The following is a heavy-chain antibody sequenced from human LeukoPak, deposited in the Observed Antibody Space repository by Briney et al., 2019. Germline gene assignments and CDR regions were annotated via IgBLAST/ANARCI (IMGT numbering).Heavy chain of an antibody. CDR2: INGGDYST. Sequence: GGSLRLSCAASGFTFSTSAMSWVRQALGKGLQWLSSINGGDYSTYYADSVKGRFTISRDSSKNILYLQMNSLRTNDTAIYYCATANPTPRGINFDYWGQGTLVTVSS. D-gene: IGHD3-10*01. J-gene: IGHJ4*02. CDR1: GFTFSTSA. V-gene: IGHV3-23*01. CDR3: ATANPTPRGINFDY.